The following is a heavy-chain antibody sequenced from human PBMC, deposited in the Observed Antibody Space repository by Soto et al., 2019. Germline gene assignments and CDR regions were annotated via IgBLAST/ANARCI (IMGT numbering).Heavy chain of an antibody. J-gene: IGHJ4*02. CDR2: VKSKTDGGTI. V-gene: IGHV3-15*07. CDR1: GFSFNNAW. Sequence: EVQLVESGGGLVKPGGSLRLSCAASGFSFNNAWMNWVRQAPGKGLEWVGRVKSKTDGGTIDYAAPVKGRFTISRDDSKNTLYLQMNSLKTEDTAAYYCSTPRYIAYDFGWRGQGTLVTVSS. D-gene: IGHD5-12*01. CDR3: STPRYIAYDFGW.